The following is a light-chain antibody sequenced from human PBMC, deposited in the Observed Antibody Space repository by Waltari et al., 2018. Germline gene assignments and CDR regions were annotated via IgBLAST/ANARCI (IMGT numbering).Light chain of an antibody. CDR2: STN. J-gene: IGLJ3*02. CDR3: VLYMGSGISV. V-gene: IGLV8-61*01. CDR1: SGSVRTRFY. Sequence: QTVVTQEPSFSVSPGGTVTLTCGLLSGSVRTRFYPTWYQQTPGQAPRTLIYSTNTRSSGVPDRFSGSILGNKAALTITGAQADDESDYYCVLYMGSGISVFGGGTKLTVL.